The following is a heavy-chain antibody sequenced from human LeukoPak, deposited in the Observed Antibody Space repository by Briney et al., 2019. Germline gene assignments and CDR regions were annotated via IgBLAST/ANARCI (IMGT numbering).Heavy chain of an antibody. V-gene: IGHV3-23*01. D-gene: IGHD5-12*01. CDR2: ISGSGGST. CDR1: GFTFSSYA. Sequence: GGSLRLSCAASGFTFSSYAMSWVRQAPGKGLEWVSAISGSGGSTYYADSVKGRFTISRDNSKNTPYLQMNSLRAEDTAVYYCAKDLVGATLRSDAFDIWGQGTMVTVSS. CDR3: AKDLVGATLRSDAFDI. J-gene: IGHJ3*02.